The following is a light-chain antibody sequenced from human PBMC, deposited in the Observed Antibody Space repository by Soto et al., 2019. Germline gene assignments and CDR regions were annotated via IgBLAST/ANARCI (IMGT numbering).Light chain of an antibody. CDR1: SSNIGAGYD. CDR3: QSYDSSLSGRYV. V-gene: IGLV1-40*01. Sequence: QSVLTQPPSVSGAPGQRVTISCTGSSSNIGAGYDVHWYQQLPGTAPKLLIYGNSNRPAGVPDRFSGSKSGTSASLAITGLQAGDGADYYCQSYDSSLSGRYVFGTGTKLTGL. CDR2: GNS. J-gene: IGLJ1*01.